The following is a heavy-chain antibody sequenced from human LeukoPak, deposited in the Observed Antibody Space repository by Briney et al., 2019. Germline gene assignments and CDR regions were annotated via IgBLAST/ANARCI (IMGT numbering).Heavy chain of an antibody. D-gene: IGHD6-13*01. CDR3: ARAEGYSSSLTKDY. J-gene: IGHJ4*02. Sequence: ASVKVSCKASGYTFTSYGTSWVRQAPGQGLEWMGWISAYNGNTNYAQKLQGRVTMTTDTSTSTAYMELRSLRSDDTAVYYCARAEGYSSSLTKDYWGQGTLVTVSS. CDR1: GYTFTSYG. V-gene: IGHV1-18*01. CDR2: ISAYNGNT.